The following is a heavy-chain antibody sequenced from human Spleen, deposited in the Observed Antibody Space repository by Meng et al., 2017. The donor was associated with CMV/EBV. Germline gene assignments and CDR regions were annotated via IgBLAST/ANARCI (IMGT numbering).Heavy chain of an antibody. CDR1: GYTFTNYW. J-gene: IGHJ6*02. V-gene: IGHV5-51*01. CDR3: ATLRDYGNSYGMDV. Sequence: GESLKISCKVSGYTFTNYWIGWVRQMPGKGLEWMGIIYPGDSDTRYNPSFQGQVTISADTSISTAYLQWTSLKASDTAMYYCATLRDYGNSYGMDVWGQGTTVTVSS. CDR2: IYPGDSDT. D-gene: IGHD4-17*01.